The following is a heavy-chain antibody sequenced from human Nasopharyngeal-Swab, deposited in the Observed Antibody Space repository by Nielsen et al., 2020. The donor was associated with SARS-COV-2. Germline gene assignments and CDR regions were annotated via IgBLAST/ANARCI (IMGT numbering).Heavy chain of an antibody. Sequence: GESLKISCAASGFTFSSYAMRWVRQAPWKGLEWVSAISGSGGSTYYADSVKGRFTISRDNSKNTLYLQMNSLRAEDTAVYYCASPYPYCSGGSCYTGRYYYGMDVWGQGTTVTVSS. CDR3: ASPYPYCSGGSCYTGRYYYGMDV. J-gene: IGHJ6*02. D-gene: IGHD2-15*01. CDR1: GFTFSSYA. V-gene: IGHV3-23*01. CDR2: ISGSGGST.